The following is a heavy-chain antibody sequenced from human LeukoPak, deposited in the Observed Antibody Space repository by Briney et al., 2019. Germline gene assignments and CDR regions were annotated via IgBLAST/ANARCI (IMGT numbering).Heavy chain of an antibody. CDR2: INPNSGGT. D-gene: IGHD6-13*01. CDR1: GYTFTGYY. V-gene: IGHV1-2*02. Sequence: GASVKVSCKASGYTFTGYYMHWVRQAPGQGLEWMGWINPNSGGTNYAQKFQGRVTMTRDTSISTAYMELSRLRSDDTAVYYCARDGVGAAAGVYYYYMDVWGKGTTVTVSS. J-gene: IGHJ6*03. CDR3: ARDGVGAAAGVYYYYMDV.